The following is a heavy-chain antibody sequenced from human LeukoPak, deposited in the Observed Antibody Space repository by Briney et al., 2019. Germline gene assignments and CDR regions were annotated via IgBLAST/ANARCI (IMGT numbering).Heavy chain of an antibody. CDR1: GYTFTSYD. V-gene: IGHV1-18*01. CDR2: IRAYNGNT. J-gene: IGHJ4*02. CDR3: ARDQYYYGSGSYPSDY. D-gene: IGHD3-10*01. Sequence: GASVKVSCKASGYTFTSYDFSWVRQAPGQGLEWMGWIRAYNGNTNYAQKLQGRVTMTTDTSTSTAYMELRSLRSDDTAVYYCARDQYYYGSGSYPSDYWGQGTLVTVSS.